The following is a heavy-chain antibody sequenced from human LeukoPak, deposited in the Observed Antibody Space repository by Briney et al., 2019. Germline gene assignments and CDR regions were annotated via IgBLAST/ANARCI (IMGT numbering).Heavy chain of an antibody. CDR3: AKSSPNILVAAYYFDY. CDR1: GFTFNNYT. J-gene: IGHJ4*02. CDR2: ISGSGGST. V-gene: IGHV3-23*01. D-gene: IGHD5-12*01. Sequence: PGGSLRLSCAASGFTFNNYTMTWVRQAPGKGLEWVSAISGSGGSTYYADSVKGRFTMSRDNSKNTLYLQMNSLRAEDTAVYYCAKSSPNILVAAYYFDYWGQGTLVTVSS.